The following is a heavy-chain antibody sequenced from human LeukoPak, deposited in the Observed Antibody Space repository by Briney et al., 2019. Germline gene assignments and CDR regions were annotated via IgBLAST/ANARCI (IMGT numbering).Heavy chain of an antibody. CDR3: AKGKDDSSGWYFFY. D-gene: IGHD6-19*01. CDR2: ISSSSLYI. Sequence: GGSLRLSCAASAFTFSTYSMNWVRQAPGKGLEWVSSISSSSLYIYYADSVKGRFTISRDNAKNSLYLQMNSLRAEDTAVYYCAKGKDDSSGWYFFYWGQGTLVTVSS. V-gene: IGHV3-21*04. J-gene: IGHJ4*02. CDR1: AFTFSTYS.